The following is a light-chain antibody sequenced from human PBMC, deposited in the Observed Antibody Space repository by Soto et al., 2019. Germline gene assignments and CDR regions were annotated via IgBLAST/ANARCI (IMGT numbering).Light chain of an antibody. Sequence: EIVLTQSPGTLSLSPGERATLSCRASHSVSSSYLAWYQQKPGQAPRLLFYGASSRATGIPDRFSGGGSGTDFTLTISRLEPEDFAVYYCQQYGGSPPITFGQGTRLEIK. CDR1: HSVSSSY. CDR3: QQYGGSPPIT. J-gene: IGKJ5*01. CDR2: GAS. V-gene: IGKV3-20*01.